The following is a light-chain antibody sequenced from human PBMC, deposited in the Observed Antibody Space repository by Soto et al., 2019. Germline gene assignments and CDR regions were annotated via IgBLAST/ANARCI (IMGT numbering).Light chain of an antibody. V-gene: IGLV2-14*01. CDR3: SSYTSNTTPV. J-gene: IGLJ2*01. CDR1: SSDVGGYAY. CDR2: EVS. Sequence: QPVLTQPASVSGSPGQSITISCTGTSSDVGGYAYVSWYQQYPGKAPKLVISEVSNRPSGVSHRFSGSRSGNTASLTISGLQAEDEADYYCSSYTSNTTPVFGGGTKLTVL.